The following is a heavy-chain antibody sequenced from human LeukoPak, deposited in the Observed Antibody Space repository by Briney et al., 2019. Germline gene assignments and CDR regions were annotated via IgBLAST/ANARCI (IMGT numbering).Heavy chain of an antibody. J-gene: IGHJ6*02. CDR3: AKAMYYDILTGYRTYYYYGMDV. CDR1: GFTFSSYA. CDR2: ITNDGGIT. Sequence: GGSLRLSCVASGFTFSSYAMSWVRQPPGKGLEWVSGITNDGGITYYGDSVKGRFTISRDNSKNTLYLQMNSLRAEDTAVYYCAKAMYYDILTGYRTYYYYGMDVWGQGTTVTVSS. V-gene: IGHV3-23*01. D-gene: IGHD3-9*01.